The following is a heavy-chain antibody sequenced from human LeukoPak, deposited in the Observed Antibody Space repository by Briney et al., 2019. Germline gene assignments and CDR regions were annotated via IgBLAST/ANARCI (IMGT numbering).Heavy chain of an antibody. CDR2: ISGSGGST. CDR3: AREKYYYDNSGYYVSGGSDY. Sequence: GGSLRLSCAASGFTFSSYAMSWVRQAPGKGLEWVSAISGSGGSTYYADSVKGRFTISRDNSKNSLYLQMNSLRAEDTAVYYCAREKYYYDNSGYYVSGGSDYWGQGTLVTVSS. CDR1: GFTFSSYA. J-gene: IGHJ4*02. D-gene: IGHD3-22*01. V-gene: IGHV3-23*01.